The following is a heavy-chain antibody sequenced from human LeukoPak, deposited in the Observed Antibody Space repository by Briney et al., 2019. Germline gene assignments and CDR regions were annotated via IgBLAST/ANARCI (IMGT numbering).Heavy chain of an antibody. Sequence: PSETLSLTCTVSGGSISSYYWSWMRQPPGKGLEWIGYIYYSGSTNYNPSLKSRVTISVDTSENQFSLKLSSVTAADTAVYYCARDQRRAWFDPWGQGTLVTVSS. CDR3: ARDQRRAWFDP. J-gene: IGHJ5*02. V-gene: IGHV4-59*01. CDR1: GGSISSYY. CDR2: IYYSGST.